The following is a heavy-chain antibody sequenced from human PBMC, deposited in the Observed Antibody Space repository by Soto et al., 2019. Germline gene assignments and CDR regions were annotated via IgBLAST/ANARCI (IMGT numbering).Heavy chain of an antibody. CDR2: IIPILGIA. CDR3: ARARDGYNYYFDY. CDR1: GGTFSSYT. D-gene: IGHD5-12*01. J-gene: IGHJ4*02. V-gene: IGHV1-69*02. Sequence: QVQLVQSGAEVKKPGSSVKVSCKASGGTFSSYTISWVRQAPGQGLEWMGRIIPILGIANYAQKFQGRVTXTXDXXTSTAYMELSSLRSEDTAVYYCARARDGYNYYFDYWGQGTLVTVSS.